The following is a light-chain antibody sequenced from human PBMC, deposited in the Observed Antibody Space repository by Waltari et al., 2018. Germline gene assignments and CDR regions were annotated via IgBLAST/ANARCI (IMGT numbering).Light chain of an antibody. CDR3: QQRGNGLT. CDR2: DAS. J-gene: IGKJ4*01. CDR1: QSVRSSY. Sequence: EIVLTQSPGTLSLSPGERATLSCRASQSVRSSYLAWYQQKPGQAPRLLIHDASRRATGIPDRFSGSGSGTDFSLTISSLEPEDFAVYYCQQRGNGLTFGGGTKVEIK. V-gene: IGKV3D-20*02.